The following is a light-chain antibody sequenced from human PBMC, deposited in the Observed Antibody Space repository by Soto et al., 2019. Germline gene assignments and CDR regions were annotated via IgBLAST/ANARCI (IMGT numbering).Light chain of an antibody. CDR3: YQYGSTPPT. CDR1: QSVSSSY. V-gene: IGKV3-20*01. CDR2: GGS. Sequence: IVLTQSPGTLSLSPGERATLSCRASQSVSSSYLAWYQQKPGQSPRLVIYGGSTRAIGIPARFSGSGSGTDFTLTISRLEPEDFVVFYCYQYGSTPPTFGQGTKVDIK. J-gene: IGKJ1*01.